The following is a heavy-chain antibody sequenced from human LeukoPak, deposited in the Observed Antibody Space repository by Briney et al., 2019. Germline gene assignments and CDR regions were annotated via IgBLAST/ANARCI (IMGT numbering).Heavy chain of an antibody. CDR2: IYTSGST. J-gene: IGHJ5*02. Sequence: SETLSLTCTVSGGSISSYYWSWIRQPAGKGLEWIGRIYTSGSTNYNPSLKSRVTMSVGTSKNQFSLKLSSVTAADTAVYYCARDETRDGETNWFDPWGQGTLVTVSS. D-gene: IGHD3-10*01. CDR1: GGSISSYY. V-gene: IGHV4-4*07. CDR3: ARDETRDGETNWFDP.